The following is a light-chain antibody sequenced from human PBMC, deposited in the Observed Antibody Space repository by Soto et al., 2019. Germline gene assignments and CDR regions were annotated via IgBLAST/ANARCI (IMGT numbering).Light chain of an antibody. Sequence: EIVMTQSPATLSVSPGERATLSCGASQSVSSNLAWYQQKPDQAPRLLIYGASTRATGIPARFSGSGSGTEFTLTISSLQSEDFAVYYCQQYNNWPPYTFGQGTKLEIK. CDR1: QSVSSN. J-gene: IGKJ2*01. CDR2: GAS. CDR3: QQYNNWPPYT. V-gene: IGKV3-15*01.